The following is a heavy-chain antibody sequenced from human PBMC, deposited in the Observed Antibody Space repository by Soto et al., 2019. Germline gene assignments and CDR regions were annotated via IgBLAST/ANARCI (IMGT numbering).Heavy chain of an antibody. Sequence: EVQLVETGGGLIQPGGSLRVSCAASGFTVSRKYMSWVRQAPGKGLEWVSVIYSGGSTYYADSVKGRFTISRDNSKNTLYLQMNSLRAEDTAVYYCARGSDGPFFCYFDYWGQGTMVTVSS. CDR2: IYSGGST. CDR1: GFTVSRKY. J-gene: IGHJ4*02. D-gene: IGHD2-8*01. CDR3: ARGSDGPFFCYFDY. V-gene: IGHV3-53*02.